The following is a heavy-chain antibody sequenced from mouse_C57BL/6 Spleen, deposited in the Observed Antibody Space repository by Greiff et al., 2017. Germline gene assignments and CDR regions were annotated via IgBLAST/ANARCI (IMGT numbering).Heavy chain of an antibody. CDR1: GYTFTSYW. J-gene: IGHJ3*01. V-gene: IGHV1-55*01. Sequence: VQLQQPGAELVKPGASVKMSCKASGYTFTSYWITWVKQRPGQGLEWIGDIYPGSGSTNYNEKFKNKATLTVDTSSSTAYMQLSSLTSEVSAVYYCAREAYCKTGGVAYWGQGTLVTVSA. CDR3: AREAYCKTGGVAY. CDR2: IYPGSGST.